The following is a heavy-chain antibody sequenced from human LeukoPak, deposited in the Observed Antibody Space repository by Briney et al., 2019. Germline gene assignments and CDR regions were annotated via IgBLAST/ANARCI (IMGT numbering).Heavy chain of an antibody. D-gene: IGHD6-19*01. J-gene: IGHJ4*02. CDR2: IYYTGST. CDR3: AQAGWFSTTWHFDY. Sequence: SETLSLTCTVSGGSVSSGSYYWSWIRQPPGKGLEWIGYIYYTGSTKSNPSLKSRVTISVDTSKKQFSLNLSSVTAADTAVYYCAQAGWFSTTWHFDYWGQGILVTVSS. CDR1: GGSVSSGSYY. V-gene: IGHV4-61*01.